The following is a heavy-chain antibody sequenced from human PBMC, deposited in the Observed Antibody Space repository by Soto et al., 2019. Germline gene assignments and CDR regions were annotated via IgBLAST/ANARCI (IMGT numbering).Heavy chain of an antibody. CDR3: ARDVTGSSGPTLGMDV. V-gene: IGHV4-31*03. D-gene: IGHD6-19*01. CDR1: GGSISSGGYY. J-gene: IGHJ6*02. Sequence: QVQLQESGPGLVKPSQTLSLTCTVSGGSISSGGYYWSWIRQHPGKGLEWIGYMYYSGSTYYNPSIKSRVTIAVDTSKNQFSLKLSSATAADTAVYYCARDVTGSSGPTLGMDVWGQGTTVTVSS. CDR2: MYYSGST.